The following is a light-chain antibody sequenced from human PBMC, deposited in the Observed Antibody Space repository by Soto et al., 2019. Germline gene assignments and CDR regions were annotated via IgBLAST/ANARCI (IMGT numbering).Light chain of an antibody. CDR2: GAS. CDR1: QSVSSN. V-gene: IGKV3-15*01. Sequence: EIVMTQSPATLSVSPGERATISCRASQSVSSNLAWYQQKPGQAPRLLIYGASTRATGIPARFSGSGSGTEFTLTISTLPSQDPEVHYSQHYNNRTPLTFCRGTTVDI. CDR3: QHYNNRTPLT. J-gene: IGKJ3*01.